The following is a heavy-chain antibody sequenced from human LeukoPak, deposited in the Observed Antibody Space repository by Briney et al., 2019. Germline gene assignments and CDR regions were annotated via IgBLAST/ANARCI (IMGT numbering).Heavy chain of an antibody. J-gene: IGHJ4*02. CDR2: ITSTASAI. Sequence: GGSLTLSCAASGFTFSSYSVNWVRQAPGKGLEWVSHITSTASAIYYADSVRGRFTMSRDNARNTVYLQMNSLRVKDTAVYYCARQGSGTPDYWGQGTLVTVSS. CDR1: GFTFSSYS. D-gene: IGHD3-10*01. V-gene: IGHV3-48*01. CDR3: ARQGSGTPDY.